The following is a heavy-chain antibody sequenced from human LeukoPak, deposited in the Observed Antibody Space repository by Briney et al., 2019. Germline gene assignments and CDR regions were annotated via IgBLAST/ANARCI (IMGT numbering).Heavy chain of an antibody. D-gene: IGHD1-1*01. CDR3: ATATTPIELFDY. CDR1: GYTLTELS. CDR2: FDPEDGET. V-gene: IGHV1-24*01. J-gene: IGHJ4*02. Sequence: ASVKVSYKVSGYTLTELSMHWVRQAPGKGLEWMGGFDPEDGETIYAQKFQGRVTMTEDTSTDTAYMELSSLRSEDTAVYYCATATTPIELFDYWGQGTLVTVSS.